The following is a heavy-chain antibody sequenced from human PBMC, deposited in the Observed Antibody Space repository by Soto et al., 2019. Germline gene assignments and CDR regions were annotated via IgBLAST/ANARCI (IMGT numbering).Heavy chain of an antibody. CDR2: ISYDAFNT. D-gene: IGHD3-22*01. J-gene: IGHJ4*02. V-gene: IGHV3-30*01. CDR3: AGGRNSGYYLFDY. CDR1: RFTFSRFG. Sequence: QEHLVESGGGVVQPGRSLRLSCAASRFTFSRFGMHWVRQAPGKGLEWLAFISYDAFNTHYADSVKGRFTISRDNSKNTVYRQMNSLRAEDTAVYYCAGGRNSGYYLFDYWGQGTLVTVSS.